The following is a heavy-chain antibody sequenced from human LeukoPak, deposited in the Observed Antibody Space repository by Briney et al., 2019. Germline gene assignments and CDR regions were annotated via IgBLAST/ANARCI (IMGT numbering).Heavy chain of an antibody. CDR3: ARGPGGRSGYYPLEDYYYYYYMDV. CDR2: IRVYNGNT. V-gene: IGHV1-18*01. D-gene: IGHD3-22*01. J-gene: IGHJ6*03. Sequence: ASVKVSCKASGYTFTSYGINWVRQAPGQGLEWMGWIRVYNGNTIYAQKLQGRVTMTTDTSTSTAYTELRSLRSDDTAVYYCARGPGGRSGYYPLEDYYYYYYMDVWGKGTTVTVSS. CDR1: GYTFTSYG.